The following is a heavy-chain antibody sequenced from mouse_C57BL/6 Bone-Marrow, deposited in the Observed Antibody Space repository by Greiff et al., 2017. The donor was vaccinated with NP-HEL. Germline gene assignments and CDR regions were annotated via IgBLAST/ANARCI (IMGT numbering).Heavy chain of an antibody. CDR2: IFPGSGST. CDR3: ARDDYDPLYAMDY. J-gene: IGHJ4*01. V-gene: IGHV1-75*01. Sequence: VQLKESGPELVKPGASVKISCKASGYTFTDYYINWVKQRPGQGLEWIGWIFPGSGSTYYNEKFKGKATLTVDKSSSTAYMLLSSLTSEDSAVDVYARDDYDPLYAMDYWGQGTSVTVSS. D-gene: IGHD2-4*01. CDR1: GYTFTDYY.